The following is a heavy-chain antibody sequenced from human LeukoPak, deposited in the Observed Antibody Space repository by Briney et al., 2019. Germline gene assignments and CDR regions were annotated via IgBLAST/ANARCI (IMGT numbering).Heavy chain of an antibody. Sequence: PGRSLRLSCAASGFTFSSYGMHWVRQAPGKGLEWVAVISYDGSNKYYADYVKGRFTISRDNSKNTLYLQMNSLRAEDTAVYYCAKGSSGWDFDYWGQGTLVTVSS. CDR1: GFTFSSYG. CDR3: AKGSSGWDFDY. J-gene: IGHJ4*02. CDR2: ISYDGSNK. V-gene: IGHV3-30*18. D-gene: IGHD6-19*01.